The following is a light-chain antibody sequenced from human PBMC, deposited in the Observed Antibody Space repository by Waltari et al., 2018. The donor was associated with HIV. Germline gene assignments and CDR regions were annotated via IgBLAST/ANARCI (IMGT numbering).Light chain of an antibody. CDR1: QSISAK. CDR3: QQYNTWPPLT. CDR2: GAS. V-gene: IGKV3-15*01. Sequence: EIVMTQSPPTLSVSPEQRVTLSCRASQSISAKVAWYQQRPGQAPRLVISGASIRATDIPARFSGSGSGTEFTLTISSLQSEDIAIYHCQQYNTWPPLTFGGGTKVEIK. J-gene: IGKJ4*01.